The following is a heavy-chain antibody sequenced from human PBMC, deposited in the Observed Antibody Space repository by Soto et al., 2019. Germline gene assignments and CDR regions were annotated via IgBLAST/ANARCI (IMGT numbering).Heavy chain of an antibody. CDR3: ARVDGDFGQYGFDP. D-gene: IGHD2-21*02. J-gene: IGHJ5*02. CDR2: VYYSGST. CDR1: GASVTSASYY. V-gene: IGHV4-61*01. Sequence: QVQLQESGPGLVKLSETLSLLCNVSGASVTSASYYWSWLRQPPGKGLEWIGYVYYSGSTSYNPSFKSRVTMSIDTATNEFSLKMNSVTAADTAVYYCARVDGDFGQYGFDPWGQGTPVTVSS.